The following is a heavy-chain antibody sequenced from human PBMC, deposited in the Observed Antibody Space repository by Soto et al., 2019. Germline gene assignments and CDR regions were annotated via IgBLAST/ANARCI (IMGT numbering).Heavy chain of an antibody. CDR1: GFTFSNYW. D-gene: IGHD6-6*01. J-gene: IGHJ4*02. Sequence: GSLRLSCAASGFTFSNYWMTWVRQAPGKGLEWVGNINQDGSVKYYVDSVKGRFTMSRDNAKNLLFLQMNSLGAEDTAVYYCARVGYSSSSLDYWGQGTLVTVSS. V-gene: IGHV3-7*03. CDR2: INQDGSVK. CDR3: ARVGYSSSSLDY.